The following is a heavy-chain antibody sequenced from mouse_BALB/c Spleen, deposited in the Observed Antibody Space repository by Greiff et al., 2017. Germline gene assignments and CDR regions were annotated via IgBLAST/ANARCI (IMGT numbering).Heavy chain of an antibody. D-gene: IGHD2-14*01. CDR3: ASYYRPSYYYAMDY. V-gene: IGHV1-14*01. CDR1: GYTFTSYV. CDR2: INPYNDGT. J-gene: IGHJ4*01. Sequence: QLQQSGPELVKPGASVKMSCKASGYTFTSYVMHWVKQKPGQGLEWIGYINPYNDGTKYNEKFKGKATLTSDKSSSTAYMELSSLTSEDSAVYYCASYYRPSYYYAMDYWGQGTSVTVSS.